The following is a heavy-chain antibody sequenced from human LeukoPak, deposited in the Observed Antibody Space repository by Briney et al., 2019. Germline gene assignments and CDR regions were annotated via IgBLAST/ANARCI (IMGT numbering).Heavy chain of an antibody. J-gene: IGHJ2*01. D-gene: IGHD6-13*01. CDR3: ARGQSSSRYLNWYFDF. Sequence: PGGSLRLSCAASGFTFRCYAMIWVRQAPGKGLEWVSYISSSGNTIYHVDSVKGRFTISRDNAKNSLYLQMNSLRAEDMAIYYCARGQSSSRYLNWYFDFWGRGTLSPSPQ. V-gene: IGHV3-48*03. CDR1: GFTFRCYA. CDR2: ISSSGNTI.